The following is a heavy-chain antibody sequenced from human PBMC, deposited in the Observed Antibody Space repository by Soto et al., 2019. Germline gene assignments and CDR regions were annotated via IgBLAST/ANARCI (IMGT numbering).Heavy chain of an antibody. CDR2: SRDKAHSYTT. J-gene: IGHJ4*02. D-gene: IGHD3-16*02. CDR3: ARNLADGGGYTVDY. CDR1: AFTLSDHF. Sequence: EVQLVESGGGLVQPGGSLRLSCAVSAFTLSDHFIDWVRQAPGKGLEWVGRSRDKAHSYTTEYRACGKGRFTISRDDSRKAMSLQMNSLKTEDTAVYYCARNLADGGGYTVDYWGQGTLVTVSS. V-gene: IGHV3-72*01.